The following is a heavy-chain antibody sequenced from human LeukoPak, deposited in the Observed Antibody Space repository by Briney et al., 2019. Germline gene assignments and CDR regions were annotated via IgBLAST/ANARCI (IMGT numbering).Heavy chain of an antibody. CDR2: IKSKTDGGTT. Sequence: MAGGSLRLSCAAPGFTFSNAWMSWVRQAPGKGLEWVGRIKSKTDGGTTDYAAPAKGRFTVSRDDSKNTLYLQMNSLKTEDTAVYYCTTDSGDTAMVDYWGQGTLVTVSS. J-gene: IGHJ4*02. D-gene: IGHD5-18*01. CDR1: GFTFSNAW. V-gene: IGHV3-15*01. CDR3: TTDSGDTAMVDY.